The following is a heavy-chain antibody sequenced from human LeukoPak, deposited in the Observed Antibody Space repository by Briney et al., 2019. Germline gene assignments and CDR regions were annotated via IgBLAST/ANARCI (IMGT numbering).Heavy chain of an antibody. V-gene: IGHV3-30*02. CDR1: GFTFSSYG. CDR2: IRYDGSNK. CDR3: AKGSSFLYYFDY. J-gene: IGHJ4*02. D-gene: IGHD6-13*01. Sequence: AGGSQRLSCAASGFTFSSYGMHWVRQAPGKGLEWVAFIRYDGSNKYYADSVKGRFTISRDNSKNTLYLQMNSLRAEDTAVYYCAKGSSFLYYFDYWGQGTLVTVSS.